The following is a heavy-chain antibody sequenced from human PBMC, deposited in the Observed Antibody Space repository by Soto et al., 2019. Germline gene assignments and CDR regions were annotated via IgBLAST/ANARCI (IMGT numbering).Heavy chain of an antibody. CDR2: ISYEEINNK. CDR1: GFSFMNYG. V-gene: IGHV3-30*18. Sequence: GGSLRLSCVASGFSFMNYGMHWVRQAPGKGLEWVAVISYEEINNKNYADSVKGRFTISRDNSENTLYLQMDSLRAEDTAVYYCAEGYCSGPSWYRGYGMDVWGQGTTVTVSS. J-gene: IGHJ6*02. D-gene: IGHD2-2*01. CDR3: AEGYCSGPSWYRGYGMDV.